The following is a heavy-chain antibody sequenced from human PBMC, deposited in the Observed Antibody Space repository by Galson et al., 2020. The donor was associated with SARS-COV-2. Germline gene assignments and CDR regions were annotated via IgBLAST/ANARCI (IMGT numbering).Heavy chain of an antibody. V-gene: IGHV4-59*01. J-gene: IGHJ6*02. Sequence: ETSETLSLTCSVSDVSMTSYYWSWIRQPPGKGLEWIGYISYSGSTSYNPSLRSRVTILVDLSKNQFSLNLSSVTAADTAVYYCARDPAPLYGDNYYYGVDVWGRGTTVTVSS. D-gene: IGHD4-17*01. CDR3: ARDPAPLYGDNYYYGVDV. CDR1: DVSMTSYY. CDR2: ISYSGST.